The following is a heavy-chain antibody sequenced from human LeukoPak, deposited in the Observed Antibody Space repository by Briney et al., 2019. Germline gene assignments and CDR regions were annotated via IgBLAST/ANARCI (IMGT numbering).Heavy chain of an antibody. CDR2: IIPILGIA. CDR1: GGTFSSYA. J-gene: IGHJ4*02. V-gene: IGHV1-69*04. Sequence: GASVKVSCKASGGTFSSYAISWVRQAPGQGLEWMGRIIPILGIANYAQKFQGRVTITADKSTSTAYMELSSLRSEDTAVYYCARVGLERRFIDYWGQGTLVTVSP. D-gene: IGHD1-1*01. CDR3: ARVGLERRFIDY.